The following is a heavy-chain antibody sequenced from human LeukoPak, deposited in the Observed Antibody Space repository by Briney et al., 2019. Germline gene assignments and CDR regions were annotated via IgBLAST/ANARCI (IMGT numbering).Heavy chain of an antibody. V-gene: IGHV3-30*03. CDR2: ISHDGGNK. J-gene: IGHJ6*03. Sequence: GGSLRLSCVASGFAFSQFPVHWVRQAPGKRLEWVAFISHDGGNKKYGDSVKGRFTISRDNSKNTVYLQMNSLRVEDTAVYYCARARFETTVTALIRKKNYYYYYMDVWGKGTTVTVSS. CDR3: ARARFETTVTALIRKKNYYYYYMDV. D-gene: IGHD4-17*01. CDR1: GFAFSQFP.